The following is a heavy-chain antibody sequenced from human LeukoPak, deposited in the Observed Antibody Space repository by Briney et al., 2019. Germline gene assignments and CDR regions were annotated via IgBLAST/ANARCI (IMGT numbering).Heavy chain of an antibody. CDR1: GGSLSSYY. Sequence: PSETLSLTCTVSGGSLSSYYWSWIRQPPGKGLEWIGYIYYSGGTNYNPSLKSRVTISGDTSKNPFSLKLSSVTAADTAVYYCASLRSRWLQPHYFDYWGQGPLATVSS. V-gene: IGHV4-59*01. CDR3: ASLRSRWLQPHYFDY. CDR2: IYYSGGT. D-gene: IGHD5-24*01. J-gene: IGHJ4*02.